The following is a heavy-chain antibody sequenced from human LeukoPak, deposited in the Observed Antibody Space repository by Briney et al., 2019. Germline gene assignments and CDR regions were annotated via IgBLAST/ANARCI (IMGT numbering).Heavy chain of an antibody. CDR2: IYVTGST. D-gene: IGHD1-7*01. V-gene: IGHV4-4*07. Sequence: SETLSLTCTVSGYSISSSYYWSWIRQPAGKALEWIGRIYVTGSTTYNPSLESRVTMSLDTSKNHFSLKLRSVTAADTAVYYCARDSGTTGEVKFDPWGQGTLVTVSS. CDR3: ARDSGTTGEVKFDP. CDR1: GYSISSSYY. J-gene: IGHJ5*02.